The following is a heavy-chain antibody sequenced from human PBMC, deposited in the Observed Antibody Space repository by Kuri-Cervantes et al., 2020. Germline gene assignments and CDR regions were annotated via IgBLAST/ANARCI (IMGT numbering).Heavy chain of an antibody. Sequence: SETLSLTCAVYGGSFSGYYWSWIRQSPGKGLEWMGYIYYSGSTKYNPSLKSRVTISVDTSKKQFSLRLSSVTAADTAVYYCARGTVVIPAAPGLFFDSWGQGTLVTVSS. J-gene: IGHJ4*02. CDR1: GGSFSGYY. D-gene: IGHD2-2*01. CDR3: ARGTVVIPAAPGLFFDS. CDR2: IYYSGST. V-gene: IGHV4-59*01.